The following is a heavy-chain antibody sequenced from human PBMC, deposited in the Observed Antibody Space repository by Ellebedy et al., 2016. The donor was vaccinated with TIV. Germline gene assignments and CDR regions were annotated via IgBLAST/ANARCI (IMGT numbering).Heavy chain of an antibody. V-gene: IGHV5-51*01. J-gene: IGHJ5*02. CDR2: IYPGDSDT. CDR1: GYSFTNYW. D-gene: IGHD2-15*01. CDR3: ARRRCSGGSCYSLFLDP. Sequence: GGSLRLSXKGSGYSFTNYWIGWVRQMPGKGLDWMGIIYPGDSDTRYSPSFQGQVTISADKSISTAYLQWSSLKASDTAMYYCARRRCSGGSCYSLFLDPWGQGTLVTVSS.